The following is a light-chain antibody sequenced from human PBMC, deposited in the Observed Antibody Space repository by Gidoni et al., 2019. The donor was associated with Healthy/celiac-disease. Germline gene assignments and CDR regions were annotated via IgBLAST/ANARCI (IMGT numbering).Light chain of an antibody. CDR2: AAS. J-gene: IGKJ1*01. CDR1: QSISSY. V-gene: IGKV1-39*01. Sequence: DMQMTQSPSSLSASVGDRVTITCRASQSISSYLNWYQHKPGKAPKLLIYAASSLQSGVPSRFSGSGSGTDFTLTISSLQPEDFATYYCQQSYSTPQTFGQGTKVEIK. CDR3: QQSYSTPQT.